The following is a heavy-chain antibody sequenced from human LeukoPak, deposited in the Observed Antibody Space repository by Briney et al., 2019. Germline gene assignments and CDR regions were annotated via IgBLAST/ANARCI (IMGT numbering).Heavy chain of an antibody. V-gene: IGHV4-34*01. CDR3: ARGTDIAEAGTCYFDY. CDR1: GGSFSSYY. Sequence: SETLSLTCAVSGGSFSSYYWSWIRQPPGKGLEWIGEINHSGSTKYTPSLKSRVTISVDTSKNQFSLKLSSVPAADTAVYYCARGTDIAEAGTCYFDYWGQGTLGTVSS. D-gene: IGHD6-13*01. CDR2: INHSGST. J-gene: IGHJ4*02.